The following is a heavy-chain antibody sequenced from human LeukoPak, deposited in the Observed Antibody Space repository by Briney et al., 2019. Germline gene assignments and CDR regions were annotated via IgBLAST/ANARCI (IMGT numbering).Heavy chain of an antibody. CDR3: AGAHYDSSGYYPLDY. CDR2: ISSSTSYI. CDR1: GFTFSSYS. D-gene: IGHD3-22*01. J-gene: IGHJ4*02. V-gene: IGHV3-21*01. Sequence: PGGSLRLSCAASGFTFSSYSMNWIRQAPGKGLEWVSSISSSTSYIYYADSVKGRFTISKDNAKNSLYLQMNSLRAEDTAVYYCAGAHYDSSGYYPLDYWGQGTLVTVSS.